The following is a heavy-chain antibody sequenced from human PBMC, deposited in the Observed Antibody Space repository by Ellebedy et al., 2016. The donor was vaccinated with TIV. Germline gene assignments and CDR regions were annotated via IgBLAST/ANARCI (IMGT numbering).Heavy chain of an antibody. CDR2: IYHSGST. CDR1: GGSISSGGYS. Sequence: SETLSLXXAVSGGSISSGGYSWSWIRQPPGKGLEWIGYIYHSGSTYYNPSLKSRVTISVDRSKNQFSLKLSSVTAADTAVYYCARGLSGYSSGSFDYWGQGTLVTVSS. CDR3: ARGLSGYSSGSFDY. V-gene: IGHV4-30-2*01. J-gene: IGHJ4*02. D-gene: IGHD6-19*01.